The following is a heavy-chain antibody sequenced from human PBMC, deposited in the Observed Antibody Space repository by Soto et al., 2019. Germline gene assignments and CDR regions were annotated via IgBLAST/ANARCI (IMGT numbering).Heavy chain of an antibody. D-gene: IGHD2-2*01. Sequence: GGSLRLSCAASGFTFSSYGMHWVRRAPGKGLEWVAVISYDGSNKYYADSVKGRFTISRDNSKNTLYLQMNSLRAEDTAVYYCAKRYCSSTSCQNYYYYGMDVWGQGTTVTVSS. CDR3: AKRYCSSTSCQNYYYYGMDV. V-gene: IGHV3-30*18. J-gene: IGHJ6*02. CDR1: GFTFSSYG. CDR2: ISYDGSNK.